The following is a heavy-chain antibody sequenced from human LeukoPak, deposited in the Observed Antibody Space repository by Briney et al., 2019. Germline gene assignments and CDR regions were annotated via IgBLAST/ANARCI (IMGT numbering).Heavy chain of an antibody. CDR1: GFTFSDYY. J-gene: IGHJ4*02. CDR2: ISSSGSTI. Sequence: PGGSLRPSCAASGFTFSDYYMSWIRQAPGKGLEWVSYISSSGSTIYYADSVKGRFTISRDNAKNSLYLQMNSLRAEDTAVYYCAKEMGGYSSGWALDYWGQGTLVTVSS. D-gene: IGHD6-19*01. V-gene: IGHV3-11*04. CDR3: AKEMGGYSSGWALDY.